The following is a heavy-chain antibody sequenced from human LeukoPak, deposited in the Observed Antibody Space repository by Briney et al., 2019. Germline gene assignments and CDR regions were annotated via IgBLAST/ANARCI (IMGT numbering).Heavy chain of an antibody. CDR2: IWYDGSNK. Sequence: GGSLRLSCAASGFTFSSYGMHWVRQAPGKGLEWVAVIWYDGSNKYYADSVKGRFTISRDNSKNTLYLQMNSLRAEDTAVYYCARGDTGYCSGGSCYSGLDYWGQGTLVTVSS. V-gene: IGHV3-33*01. J-gene: IGHJ4*02. CDR1: GFTFSSYG. D-gene: IGHD2-15*01. CDR3: ARGDTGYCSGGSCYSGLDY.